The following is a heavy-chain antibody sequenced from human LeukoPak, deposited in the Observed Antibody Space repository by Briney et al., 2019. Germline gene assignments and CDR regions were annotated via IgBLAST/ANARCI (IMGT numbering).Heavy chain of an antibody. J-gene: IGHJ5*02. CDR1: GGSISSSRYY. Sequence: SETLSLTCTVSGGSISSSRYYWGWIRPPPGKGLEWIGSIYYSGSTYYNPSLTSRVTISVDTSKNQFSLKLNSVTAADTAVYYCARGGYYGSGNDFRFDPWGQGTLVTVSS. V-gene: IGHV4-39*07. CDR2: IYYSGST. CDR3: ARGGYYGSGNDFRFDP. D-gene: IGHD3-10*01.